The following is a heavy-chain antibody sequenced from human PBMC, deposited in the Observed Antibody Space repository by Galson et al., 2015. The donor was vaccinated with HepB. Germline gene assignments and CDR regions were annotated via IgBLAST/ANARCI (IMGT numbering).Heavy chain of an antibody. CDR2: ISAYNGNT. CDR1: GYTFTSYG. J-gene: IGHJ6*02. CDR3: AREIHPCSGGSCYPTHSHNYYYYYGMDV. Sequence: SVKVSCKASGYTFTSYGISWVRQAPGQGLEWMGWISAYNGNTNYAQKLQGRVTMTTDTSTSTAYMELRSLRSDDTAVYYCAREIHPCSGGSCYPTHSHNYYYYYGMDVWGQGTTVTVSS. V-gene: IGHV1-18*04. D-gene: IGHD2-15*01.